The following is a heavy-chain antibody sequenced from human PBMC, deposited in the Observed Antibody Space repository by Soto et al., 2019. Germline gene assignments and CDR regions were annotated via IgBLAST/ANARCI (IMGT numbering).Heavy chain of an antibody. J-gene: IGHJ6*02. V-gene: IGHV1-2*04. CDR3: ARDPGSDYYGSGSYRVYGMDV. D-gene: IGHD3-10*01. Sequence: ASVKVSCKASGYTFTNYGFSWVRQAPGQGLEWMGWINPNSGGTNYAQKFQGWVTMTRDTSISTAYMELSRLRSDDTAVYYCARDPGSDYYGSGSYRVYGMDVWG. CDR2: INPNSGGT. CDR1: GYTFTNYG.